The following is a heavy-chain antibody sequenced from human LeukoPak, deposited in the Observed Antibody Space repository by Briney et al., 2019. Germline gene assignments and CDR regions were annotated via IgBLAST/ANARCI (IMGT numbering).Heavy chain of an antibody. CDR2: INPSGSNT. CDR3: AREESGGYFDY. D-gene: IGHD2-8*02. Sequence: ASVKVSCKASGYIFTGYYMHWVRQAPGQGLEWMGLINPSGSNTNYAQKFRGRVTMTRDTSATTVYMELSSLRSEDTAVYYCAREESGGYFDYGGQGTLVTVSS. CDR1: GYIFTGYY. V-gene: IGHV1-46*01. J-gene: IGHJ4*02.